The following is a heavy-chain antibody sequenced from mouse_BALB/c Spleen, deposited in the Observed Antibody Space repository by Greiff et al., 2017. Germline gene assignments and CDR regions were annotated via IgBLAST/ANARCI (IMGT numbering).Heavy chain of an antibody. D-gene: IGHD1-1*01. CDR1: GYTFTSYW. Sequence: QVQLQQPGAELVRPGASVKLSCKASGYTFTSYWINWVKQRPGQGLEWIGNIYPSDSYTNYNQKFKDKATLTVDKSSSTAYMQLSSPTSEDSAVYYCTRSGTTVDYWGQGTTLTVSS. J-gene: IGHJ2*01. CDR3: TRSGTTVDY. CDR2: IYPSDSYT. V-gene: IGHV1-69*02.